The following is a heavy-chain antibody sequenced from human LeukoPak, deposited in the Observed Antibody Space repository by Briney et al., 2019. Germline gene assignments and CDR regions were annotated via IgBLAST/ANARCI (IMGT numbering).Heavy chain of an antibody. J-gene: IGHJ4*02. Sequence: SETLSLTCAVHGGSFSGYYWSWIRQPPGKGLEWIGEINHSGSTNYNPSLKSRVTISVDTSKNQFPLKLSSVTAADTAVYYCARRPSHLNYDILTGYLYYFDYWGQGTLVTVSS. CDR2: INHSGST. D-gene: IGHD3-9*01. CDR3: ARRPSHLNYDILTGYLYYFDY. V-gene: IGHV4-34*01. CDR1: GGSFSGYY.